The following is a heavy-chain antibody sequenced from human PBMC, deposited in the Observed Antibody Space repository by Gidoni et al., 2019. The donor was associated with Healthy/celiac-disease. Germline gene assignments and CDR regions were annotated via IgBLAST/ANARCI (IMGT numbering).Heavy chain of an antibody. CDR2: ISWNSGSI. J-gene: IGHJ4*02. D-gene: IGHD1-26*01. Sequence: EVQLVEHGGGLVQLGRSLRLSCAASGFTFDAYAMHWFRRAPGKGLEWVACISWNSGSISYSDAVKDRCTISRDNAKNSLYLQMNSLRAEDAALYYCAKGSGWELLQDYFDYWGQGTLVTVSS. V-gene: IGHV3-9*01. CDR3: AKGSGWELLQDYFDY. CDR1: GFTFDAYA.